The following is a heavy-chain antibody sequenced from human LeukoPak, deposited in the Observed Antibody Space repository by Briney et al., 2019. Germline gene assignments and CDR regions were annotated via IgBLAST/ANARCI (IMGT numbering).Heavy chain of an antibody. J-gene: IGHJ4*02. CDR3: ATGVHGIAAAGDYYFDY. CDR2: MYYRGNA. CDR1: GGSISSYY. D-gene: IGHD6-13*01. Sequence: SETLSLTCTVSGGSISSYYWSWIRQPPGKGLEWIGYMYYRGNANYNPSLKSRVTISVDTSKNQFSLKLSSVTAADTAVYYCATGVHGIAAAGDYYFDYWGQGTLVTVSS. V-gene: IGHV4-59*01.